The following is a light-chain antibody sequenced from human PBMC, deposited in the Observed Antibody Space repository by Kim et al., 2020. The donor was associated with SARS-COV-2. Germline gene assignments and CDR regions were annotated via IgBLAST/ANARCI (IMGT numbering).Light chain of an antibody. Sequence: GQSVTIDCSGTSSDVGAYKYVSWYQQYPGKAPKLIIYEVNLRPSGVPDRFSGSKSGNTASLTVSGLQAEDEADYHCVSYAGSNSYVFGSGTKVTVL. CDR3: VSYAGSNSYV. V-gene: IGLV2-8*01. CDR1: SSDVGAYKY. CDR2: EVN. J-gene: IGLJ1*01.